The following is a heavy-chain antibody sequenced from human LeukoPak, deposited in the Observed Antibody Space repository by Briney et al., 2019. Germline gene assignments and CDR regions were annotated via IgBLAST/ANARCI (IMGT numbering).Heavy chain of an antibody. V-gene: IGHV3-30*02. Sequence: PGGSLRLSCAASGFTFSSYGMHWVRQAPGKGLEWVAFIRYDGSNKYYVDSVKGRFTISRDNSKNTLYLQMNSLRAEDTAVYYCAKDLGGLHDWFDPWGQGTLVTVSS. D-gene: IGHD3-16*01. J-gene: IGHJ5*02. CDR3: AKDLGGLHDWFDP. CDR2: IRYDGSNK. CDR1: GFTFSSYG.